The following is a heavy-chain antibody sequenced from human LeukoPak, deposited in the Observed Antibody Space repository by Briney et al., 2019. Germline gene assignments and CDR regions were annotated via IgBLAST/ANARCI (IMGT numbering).Heavy chain of an antibody. CDR3: SRKAPYHLHIAGNDSFDV. J-gene: IGHJ3*01. V-gene: IGHV5-51*01. Sequence: GESLKISCKASGYSFTTFWIGWVRQMPGKGLEWMGVIYPADSNTKYSPSFEGQGTMSADKSVTAAYLQWTSLKPSATAMYYCSRKAPYHLHIAGNDSFDVWGQGTMVTVSS. CDR1: GYSFTTFW. D-gene: IGHD2-21*01. CDR2: IYPADSNT.